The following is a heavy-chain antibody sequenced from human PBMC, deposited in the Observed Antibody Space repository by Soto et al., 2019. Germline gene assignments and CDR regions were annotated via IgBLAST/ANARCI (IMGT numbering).Heavy chain of an antibody. J-gene: IGHJ4*02. CDR3: ARHVATLIVVAPYFFDY. V-gene: IGHV4-59*08. CDR1: GGSISSYY. CDR2: IHDSWSS. D-gene: IGHD1-26*01. Sequence: PSETLSLTCTVSGGSISSYYWSWIRQPPGKGLEWIGCIHDSWSSHYNPSLKSRVIISVDTPNSQFSLKLTSVTAADTAVYYCARHVATLIVVAPYFFDYWSQGTPVTVSS.